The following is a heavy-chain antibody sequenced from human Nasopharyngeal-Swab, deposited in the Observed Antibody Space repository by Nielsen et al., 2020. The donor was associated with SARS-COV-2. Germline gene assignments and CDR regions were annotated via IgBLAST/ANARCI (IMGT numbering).Heavy chain of an antibody. V-gene: IGHV3-15*01. Sequence: WSGQCPGKGLEWVGRIKSKVDGGRTDYAAPVKDRFIISRDDSKNMLYVQMNSLRTEDTAVYYCSTNKSRSGDDRWGQGTLVTVSS. CDR3: STNKSRSGDDR. J-gene: IGHJ5*02. CDR2: IKSKVDGGRT. D-gene: IGHD3-3*01.